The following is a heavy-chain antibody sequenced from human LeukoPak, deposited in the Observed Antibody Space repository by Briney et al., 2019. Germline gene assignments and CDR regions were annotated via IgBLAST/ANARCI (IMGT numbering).Heavy chain of an antibody. V-gene: IGHV3-23*01. CDR2: ISGSGGST. CDR1: GFTVSSNY. Sequence: GGSLRLSCAASGFTVSSNYMSWVRQAPGKGLEWVSAISGSGGSTYYADSVKGRFTISRDNSKNTLYLQMNSLRAEDTAVYYCAKKPVAFDYWGQGALVTVSS. J-gene: IGHJ4*02. CDR3: AKKPVAFDY. D-gene: IGHD4-23*01.